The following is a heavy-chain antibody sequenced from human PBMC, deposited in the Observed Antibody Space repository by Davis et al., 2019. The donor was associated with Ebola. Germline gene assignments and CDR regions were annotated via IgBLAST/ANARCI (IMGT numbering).Heavy chain of an antibody. CDR1: GFTFDDYA. V-gene: IGHV3-9*01. D-gene: IGHD7-27*01. Sequence: SLKISCAASGFTFDDYAMHWVRQAPGKGLEWVSGISWNSGSIGYADSVKGRFTISRDNSKNTLSLQMNSLRAEDTAVYYCAKGEGAMGTLDSWGQGTLVTVSS. CDR3: AKGEGAMGTLDS. J-gene: IGHJ4*02. CDR2: ISWNSGSI.